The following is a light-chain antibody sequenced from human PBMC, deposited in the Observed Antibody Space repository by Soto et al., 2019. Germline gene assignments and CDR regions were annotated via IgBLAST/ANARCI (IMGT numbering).Light chain of an antibody. Sequence: DIQVTQSPSALSASVGDRVTITCRASQSVDNWLAWYQRRPGKAPKLLIYMASTLEVGVPSRFSGSASGTEFTLTISSLLPDDFATYYCQQYKTYSPTFGQGTTVEI. V-gene: IGKV1-5*03. J-gene: IGKJ1*01. CDR1: QSVDNW. CDR3: QQYKTYSPT. CDR2: MAS.